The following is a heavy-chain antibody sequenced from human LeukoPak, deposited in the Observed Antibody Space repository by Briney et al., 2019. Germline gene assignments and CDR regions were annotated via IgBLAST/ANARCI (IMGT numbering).Heavy chain of an antibody. CDR1: TYTFTSYD. D-gene: IGHD1-26*01. J-gene: IGHJ5*02. CDR3: ARGKVGATINWLDP. V-gene: IGHV1-8*02. CDR2: MNPNGGNT. Sequence: VASVKVSCKATTYTFTSYDINWVRQATGQGLEWMGWMNPNGGNTGYAQKFQGRATMTRNTSISTAYMELSSLRSDDTAVYYCARGKVGATINWLDPWGQGTLVTVSS.